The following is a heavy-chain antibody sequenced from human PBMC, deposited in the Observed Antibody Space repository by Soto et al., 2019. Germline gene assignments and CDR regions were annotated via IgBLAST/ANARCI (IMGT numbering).Heavy chain of an antibody. CDR3: ARDLGWVFDS. D-gene: IGHD6-19*01. Sequence: EVQLVESGGGSVQPGGSLRLSCAASGFTFSTFSMNWVRQAPGRGLEWVSYISGGGRPICYADSVKGRFTISRDNAKNCLYLQMDSLTDEDRAVYYCARDLGWVFDSWGQGTLVTVSP. J-gene: IGHJ4*02. CDR1: GFTFSTFS. V-gene: IGHV3-48*02. CDR2: ISGGGRPI.